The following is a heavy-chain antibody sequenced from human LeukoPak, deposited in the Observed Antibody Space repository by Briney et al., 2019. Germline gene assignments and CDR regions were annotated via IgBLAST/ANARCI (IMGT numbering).Heavy chain of an antibody. J-gene: IGHJ4*02. D-gene: IGHD5-24*01. CDR1: GDSMNNYY. Sequence: SETLSLTCTVSGDSMNNYYWSWIRQPPGKGLAWIGNIFYSGNTNYNPSLKSRVTISVDTSKKQFSLKLSSVTAADTAVYYCARQTGWVKSSYYFDSWGEGTQIAVSS. CDR2: IFYSGNT. V-gene: IGHV4-59*01. CDR3: ARQTGWVKSSYYFDS.